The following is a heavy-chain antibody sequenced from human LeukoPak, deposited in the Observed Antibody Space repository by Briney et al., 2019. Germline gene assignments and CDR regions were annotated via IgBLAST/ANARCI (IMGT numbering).Heavy chain of an antibody. CDR2: IYHSGST. CDR3: ARRGYITGYDLT. D-gene: IGHD5-12*01. Sequence: PSETLSLTCTVSGYSISSGYYWGWIRQPPGKGLEWIGSIYHSGSTSYNPSLKSRVTISVDTSKNQFSLNLSSVTGADTAVYYCARRGYITGYDLTWGQGTLVTVSS. V-gene: IGHV4-38-2*02. J-gene: IGHJ5*02. CDR1: GYSISSGYY.